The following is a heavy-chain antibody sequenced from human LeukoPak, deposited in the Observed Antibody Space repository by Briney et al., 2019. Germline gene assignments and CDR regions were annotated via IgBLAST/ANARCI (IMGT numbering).Heavy chain of an antibody. V-gene: IGHV3-48*01. D-gene: IGHD1-14*01. CDR3: AKDINLREGY. CDR2: ISGSSSTI. Sequence: PGGSLRLSCAASGFTFSSYSMNWVRQAPGKGLEWGSYISGSSSTIYYADSVKGRFTISRDNSKNTLYLQMNSLRAEDTAVYYCAKDINLREGYWGQGTLVTVSS. CDR1: GFTFSSYS. J-gene: IGHJ4*02.